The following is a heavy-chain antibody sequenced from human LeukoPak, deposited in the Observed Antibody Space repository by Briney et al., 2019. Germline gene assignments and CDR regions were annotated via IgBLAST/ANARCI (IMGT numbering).Heavy chain of an antibody. CDR1: GGSISSYY. CDR2: IYYSGST. V-gene: IGHV4-59*01. Sequence: PSETLSLTCTVSGGSISSYYWSWIRQPPGKGLEWIGYIYYSGSTNYNPSLKGRVTISVDTSKNQFSLKLSSVTAADTAVYYCARVYSSSWYFWFDPWGQGTLVTASS. CDR3: ARVYSSSWYFWFDP. J-gene: IGHJ5*02. D-gene: IGHD6-13*01.